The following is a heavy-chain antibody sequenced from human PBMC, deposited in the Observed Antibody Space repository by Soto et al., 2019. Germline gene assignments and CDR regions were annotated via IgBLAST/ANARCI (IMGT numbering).Heavy chain of an antibody. CDR2: ISYDGSNK. CDR1: GFTFSSYG. D-gene: IGHD6-19*01. Sequence: QVQLVESGGGVVQPGRSLRLSCAASGFTFSSYGMHWVRQAPGKRLEWVAVISYDGSNKYYADSVKGRFTISRDNSKNTLYLLINSLRAEDTAVYYCATQEEQWRKTDAFDIWGQGTMVIVST. CDR3: ATQEEQWRKTDAFDI. J-gene: IGHJ3*02. V-gene: IGHV3-30*03.